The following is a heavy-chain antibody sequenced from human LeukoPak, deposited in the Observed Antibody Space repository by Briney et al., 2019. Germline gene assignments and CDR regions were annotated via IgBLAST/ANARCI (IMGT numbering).Heavy chain of an antibody. CDR3: ARVGYYYDSSGYYYRD. CDR1: GYTFTGYY. J-gene: IGHJ4*02. Sequence: GASVKVSCKASGYTFTGYYMHWVRQAPGQGLEWMGWINPNSGGTNYAQKFQGRVTMTRDTSISTAYMELSRLRSDDTAVYYCARVGYYYDSSGYYYRDWGQGTLVTVSS. V-gene: IGHV1-2*02. D-gene: IGHD3-22*01. CDR2: INPNSGGT.